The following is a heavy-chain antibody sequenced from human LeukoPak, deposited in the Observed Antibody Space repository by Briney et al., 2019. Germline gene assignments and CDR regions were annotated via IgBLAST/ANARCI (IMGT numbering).Heavy chain of an antibody. CDR3: ARARYCSGGSCYFFDY. Sequence: SETLSLTCSVSGGSISSDYWSWIRQPPGKGLEWIGYIYYSGSTNYNPSLKSRVTIAVDTSKNQFSLKLSSVTAADTAVYYCARARYCSGGSCYFFDYWGQGTLVTVSS. CDR1: GGSISSDY. J-gene: IGHJ4*02. V-gene: IGHV4-59*12. D-gene: IGHD2-15*01. CDR2: IYYSGST.